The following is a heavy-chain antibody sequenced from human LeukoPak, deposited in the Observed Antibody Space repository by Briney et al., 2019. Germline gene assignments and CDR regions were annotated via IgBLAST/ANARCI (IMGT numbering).Heavy chain of an antibody. V-gene: IGHV4-59*11. Sequence: PSETLSLTCSVAGGSIRNHFWSWIRLSPGKGLEWIGNIYYTTNPNYNPSLASRVTISIDTSKDQLSLKLNSVTAADTAVYYCARDRNYFAAWGQGTRVTVSS. CDR3: ARDRNYFAA. CDR2: IYYTTNP. CDR1: GGSIRNHF. J-gene: IGHJ5*02. D-gene: IGHD4-11*01.